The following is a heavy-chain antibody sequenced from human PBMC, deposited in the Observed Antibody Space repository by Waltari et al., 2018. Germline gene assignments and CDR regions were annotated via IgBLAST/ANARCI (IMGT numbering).Heavy chain of an antibody. CDR2: FEPEDGET. D-gene: IGHD6-19*01. Sequence: QVQLVQSGAEVKKPGASVTVSCKVSGYTLTELSMHWVRQAPGKGLEWMGGFEPEDGETSYAQKFQGRVTMTEDTSTDTAYMELNSLRAEDTAVYYCARDVGRAVAGPFDYWGQGTLVTGSS. V-gene: IGHV1-24*01. J-gene: IGHJ4*02. CDR3: ARDVGRAVAGPFDY. CDR1: GYTLTELS.